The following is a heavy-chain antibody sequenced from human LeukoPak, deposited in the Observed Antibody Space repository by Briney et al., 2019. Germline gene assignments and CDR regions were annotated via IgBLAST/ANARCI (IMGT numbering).Heavy chain of an antibody. Sequence: SETLSLTCAVSGGSISSGGYSWSWIRQPPGKGLEWIGYIYHSGSTYYNPSLKSRVTISVDRSKNQFSLKLSSVTAADTAVYYCAGAYDSSGYLRSAFDYWGQGTLVTVSS. CDR2: IYHSGST. CDR3: AGAYDSSGYLRSAFDY. D-gene: IGHD3-22*01. J-gene: IGHJ4*02. CDR1: GGSISSGGYS. V-gene: IGHV4-30-2*01.